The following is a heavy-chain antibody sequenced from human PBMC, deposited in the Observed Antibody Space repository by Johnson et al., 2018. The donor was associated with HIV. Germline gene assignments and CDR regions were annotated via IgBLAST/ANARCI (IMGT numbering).Heavy chain of an antibody. Sequence: VQLVESGGGLIQPGGSLRLSCAASGFIASHNYMSWVRQAPGKGLEWVSVIYRGGDTYYADSVKGRFTIAINDPKNTLYLQMNSLRADDTAVYYCAREDVFGPYDAFDIWGQGTMVTVSS. CDR3: AREDVFGPYDAFDI. V-gene: IGHV3-53*01. CDR1: GFIASHNY. CDR2: IYRGGDT. D-gene: IGHD3-3*01. J-gene: IGHJ3*02.